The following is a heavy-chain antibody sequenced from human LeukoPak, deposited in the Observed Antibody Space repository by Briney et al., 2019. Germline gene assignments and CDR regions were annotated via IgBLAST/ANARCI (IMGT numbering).Heavy chain of an antibody. J-gene: IGHJ4*02. CDR3: AKGPLSLYGDYVDY. V-gene: IGHV3-33*06. D-gene: IGHD4-17*01. Sequence: GGSLRLSCAASGFTFSSYGMHWVRQAPGKGLEWVAVIWYDGSNKYYADSVKGRFTISRDNSKNTLYLQMNSLRAEDTAVYYCAKGPLSLYGDYVDYWGQGTLVTVSS. CDR1: GFTFSSYG. CDR2: IWYDGSNK.